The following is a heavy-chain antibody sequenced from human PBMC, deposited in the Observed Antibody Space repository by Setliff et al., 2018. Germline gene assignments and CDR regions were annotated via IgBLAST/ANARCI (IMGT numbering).Heavy chain of an antibody. J-gene: IGHJ4*02. V-gene: IGHV1-46*01. CDR1: GYSFTSHY. Sequence: ASVKVSCKTSGYSFTSHYVHWVRQAPGQGLEWMGIINPGGLTSSSTQKFEGRVTMTRDTSTSIVYMELNSLTSDDTAVYYCARAGLAAAGRKGVFDHWGQGTLVTVSS. CDR2: INPGGLTS. D-gene: IGHD6-25*01. CDR3: ARAGLAAAGRKGVFDH.